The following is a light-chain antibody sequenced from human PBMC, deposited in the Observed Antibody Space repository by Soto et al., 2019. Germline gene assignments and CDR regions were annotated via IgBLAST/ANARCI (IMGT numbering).Light chain of an antibody. Sequence: AIQMTQSPSSLSASVGDRVTITCRASQGIRDDLGWYQQKPGKAPKLLIYATSRLQNGVPSRFSGSGSGTDFTLTISSLQPEDFATYYCLQDYNYPLTFGQGTKLEIK. CDR1: QGIRDD. CDR3: LQDYNYPLT. CDR2: ATS. V-gene: IGKV1-6*01. J-gene: IGKJ2*01.